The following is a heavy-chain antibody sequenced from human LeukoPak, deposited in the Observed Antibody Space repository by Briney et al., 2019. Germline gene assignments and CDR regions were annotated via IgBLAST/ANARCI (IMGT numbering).Heavy chain of an antibody. Sequence: GGSLRLSCAASGFTFSSYGMHWVRQAPGKGLEWVAVIWYDGGNKYYADSVKGRFTISRDNSKNTLYLQMNSLRAEDTAVYYCAREYSSSSGNDYWGQGTLVTVSS. CDR3: AREYSSSSGNDY. CDR1: GFTFSSYG. V-gene: IGHV3-33*01. D-gene: IGHD6-6*01. CDR2: IWYDGGNK. J-gene: IGHJ4*02.